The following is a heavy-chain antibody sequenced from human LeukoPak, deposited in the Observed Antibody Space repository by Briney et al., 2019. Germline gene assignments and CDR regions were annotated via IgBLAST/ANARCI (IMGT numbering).Heavy chain of an antibody. D-gene: IGHD3-10*01. CDR2: ISYSGST. J-gene: IGHJ5*02. V-gene: IGHV4-59*08. Sequence: SETLSLTCTVSGGSISSYYWSWIRQPPGKGLEWIGYISYSGSTNYNPSLKSRVTISVDTSKNQFSLKLSSVTAADTAVYYCARTNILLWFGEPTGWFDPWGQGTLVTVSS. CDR1: GGSISSYY. CDR3: ARTNILLWFGEPTGWFDP.